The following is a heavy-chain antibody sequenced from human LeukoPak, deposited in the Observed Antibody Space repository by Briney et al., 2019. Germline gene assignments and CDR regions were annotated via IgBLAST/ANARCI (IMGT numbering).Heavy chain of an antibody. V-gene: IGHV3-23*01. J-gene: IGHJ4*02. D-gene: IGHD2-15*01. CDR2: ISGSGGST. CDR1: GFTFSSYA. Sequence: PGGSLRLSCAASGFTFSSYAMGWVRQAPGKGLEWVSAISGSGGSTYYADSVKGRFTISRDNSKNTLYLQMNSLRAEDTAVYYCAKRAGGDGHNFGSYYFDYWGQGTLVTVSS. CDR3: AKRAGGDGHNFGSYYFDY.